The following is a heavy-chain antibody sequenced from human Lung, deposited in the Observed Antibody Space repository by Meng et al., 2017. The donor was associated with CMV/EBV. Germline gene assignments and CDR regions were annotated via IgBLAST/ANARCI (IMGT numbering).Heavy chain of an antibody. CDR1: GGSFSGYY. J-gene: IGHJ6*02. V-gene: IGHV4-34*01. Sequence: LSCAVYGGSFSGYYWSWIRQPPGKGLEWIGEINHSGSTNYNLSLKSRVTISVDTSKNRFSLKLSSVTAADTAVYYTARAGRSYGMDVWGQGTTVTVSS. CDR3: ARAGRSYGMDV. CDR2: INHSGST.